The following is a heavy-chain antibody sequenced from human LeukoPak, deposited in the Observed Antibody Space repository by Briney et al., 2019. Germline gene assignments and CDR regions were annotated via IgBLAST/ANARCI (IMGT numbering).Heavy chain of an antibody. CDR2: IYYSGST. J-gene: IGHJ5*02. V-gene: IGHV4-39*07. D-gene: IGHD3-10*01. Sequence: RSSETLSLTCTVSGGSISSSNFYWGWIRQPPGKGLEWIGSIYYSGSTYYNPSLKSRVTISVDTSKNQFSLKLSSVTAADTAVYYCARVSWFDELPNPWGRGTLVSVT. CDR3: ARVSWFDELPNP. CDR1: GGSISSSNFY.